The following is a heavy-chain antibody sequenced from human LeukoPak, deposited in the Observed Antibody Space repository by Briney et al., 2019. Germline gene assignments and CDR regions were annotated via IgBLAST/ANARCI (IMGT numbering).Heavy chain of an antibody. CDR1: GGSFSGYY. J-gene: IGHJ4*02. V-gene: IGHV4-34*01. Sequence: SETLSLTCAVYGGSFSGYYWSWIRQPPGKGLEWIGEINHSGSTNYNPSLKSRVTISVDTSKNQFSLKLSSVTAADTAVYYCARGLRRGWRYTSCSAFDYWGQGTLVTVSS. CDR2: INHSGST. CDR3: ARGLRRGWRYTSCSAFDY. D-gene: IGHD2-2*01.